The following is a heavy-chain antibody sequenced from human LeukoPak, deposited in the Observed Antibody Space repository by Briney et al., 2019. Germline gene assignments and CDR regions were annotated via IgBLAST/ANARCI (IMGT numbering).Heavy chain of an antibody. J-gene: IGHJ4*02. CDR2: IYYSGNT. V-gene: IGHV4-31*03. Sequence: SETLSLTCTVSGGSISSGAYYWTWVRQHPGNGLEWIGYIYYSGNTYYNPSLKSRVTISVDTSKNQFSLKLSSVTAADTAVYYCARVSGGGNYLDYWGQGTLVTVSS. D-gene: IGHD2-15*01. CDR3: ARVSGGGNYLDY. CDR1: GGSISSGAYY.